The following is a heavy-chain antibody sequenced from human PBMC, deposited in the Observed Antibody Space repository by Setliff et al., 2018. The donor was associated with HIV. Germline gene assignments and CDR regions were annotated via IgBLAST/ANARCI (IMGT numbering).Heavy chain of an antibody. V-gene: IGHV4-61*09. CDR3: AREIPFRGNANMWDYYAMDV. J-gene: IGHJ6*02. CDR1: GGSISSGNHY. CDR2: MHASGS. Sequence: SETLSLTCTVSGGSISSGNHYWAWIRQPAGKRLEWIGHMHASGSNYNPSLNSRASISVDTSNSQVSLRLTSVTAADTAVYYCAREIPFRGNANMWDYYAMDVWGQGITVTVSS. D-gene: IGHD3-16*01.